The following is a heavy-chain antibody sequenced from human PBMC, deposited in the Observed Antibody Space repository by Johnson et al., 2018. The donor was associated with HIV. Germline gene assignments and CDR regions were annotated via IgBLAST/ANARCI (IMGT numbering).Heavy chain of an antibody. V-gene: IGHV3-30-3*01. Sequence: QVQLVESGGGVVQPGRSLRLSCAASGFTISSHAMHWVRQAPGKGLEWVAVVSYDGSNKYYADSVKGRFTISRDNSKNTLYLQMNSLRAEDTAVYYCVREWKGRWFGEEKAFDIWGQGTMVTVSS. CDR1: GFTISSHA. J-gene: IGHJ3*02. CDR2: VSYDGSNK. D-gene: IGHD3-10*01. CDR3: VREWKGRWFGEEKAFDI.